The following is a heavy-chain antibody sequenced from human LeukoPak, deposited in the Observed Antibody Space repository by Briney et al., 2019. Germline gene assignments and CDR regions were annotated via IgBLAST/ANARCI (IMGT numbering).Heavy chain of an antibody. J-gene: IGHJ3*02. Sequence: ASVKVSCKASGYTFTSYYMHWVRQAPGQGLEWMGIINPSGGSTSYAQKFQGGVTMTRNMSTRTVYMELSSLRSEDTAVYYCASGVFSMSGFDIWGQGTMVTVSS. CDR3: ASGVFSMSGFDI. D-gene: IGHD3-3*01. CDR2: INPSGGST. V-gene: IGHV1-46*01. CDR1: GYTFTSYY.